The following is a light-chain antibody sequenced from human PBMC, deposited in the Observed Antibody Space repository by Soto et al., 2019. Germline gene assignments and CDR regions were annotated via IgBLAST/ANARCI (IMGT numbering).Light chain of an antibody. J-gene: IGLJ2*01. Sequence: QSALTQPASVSGSPGQSITISCTGTSNDVGGYKYVSWHQQHPGKAPKLMIYEVSNRPSGVSTRFSASRSGNTASLTISGLQAEDEADYYCSAYTSSTTVVFGGGTKLTVL. V-gene: IGLV2-14*01. CDR1: SNDVGGYKY. CDR2: EVS. CDR3: SAYTSSTTVV.